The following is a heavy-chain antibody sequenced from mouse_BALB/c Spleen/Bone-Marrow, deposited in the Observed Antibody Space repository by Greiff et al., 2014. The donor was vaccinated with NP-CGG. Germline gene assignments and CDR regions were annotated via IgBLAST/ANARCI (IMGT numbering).Heavy chain of an antibody. J-gene: IGHJ2*01. D-gene: IGHD2-14*01. CDR2: ISSGSSTN. CDR1: GFTFSSFG. Sequence: EVMLVESGGGLVQPGGSRKLSCAASGFTFSSFGMHWVRQAPEKGLEWVAYISSGSSTNYYADTVKGRFTISRDNPKNTLFLQMTSLRSEDTAMYYCARSLYYRYDFFDYWGQGTTLTVSS. CDR3: ARSLYYRYDFFDY. V-gene: IGHV5-17*02.